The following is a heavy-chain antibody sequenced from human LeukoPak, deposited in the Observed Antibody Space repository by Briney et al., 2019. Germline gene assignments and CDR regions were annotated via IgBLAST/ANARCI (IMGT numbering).Heavy chain of an antibody. J-gene: IGHJ4*02. CDR2: IISKTDGGTT. CDR1: GFAFSNAW. Sequence: GGSLRLSCTTSGFAFSNAWMSWVRQAPGKGLEWVGRIISKTDGGTTDYTAPVKGRFTISRDDSKNTLSLQMNSLKTEDTAVYYCATDLGTVATKLSLMGYWGQGTLVTVSS. D-gene: IGHD2-15*01. V-gene: IGHV3-15*01. CDR3: ATDLGTVATKLSLMGY.